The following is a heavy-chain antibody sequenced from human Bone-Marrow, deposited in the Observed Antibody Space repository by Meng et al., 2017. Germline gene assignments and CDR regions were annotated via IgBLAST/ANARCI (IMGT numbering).Heavy chain of an antibody. CDR3: TRRNGWAVDY. D-gene: IGHD6-19*01. J-gene: IGHJ4*02. CDR1: GFTFGDYA. CDR2: IRSKAYGGTT. V-gene: IGHV3-49*04. Sequence: GGSLRLSCTVSGFTFGDYAMTWVRQAPGKGLEWVGFIRSKAYGGTTEYAASVKGRFTISRDDSKSIAYLQMNSLKTEDTAAYYCTRRNGWAVDYWGQGTLVTVSS.